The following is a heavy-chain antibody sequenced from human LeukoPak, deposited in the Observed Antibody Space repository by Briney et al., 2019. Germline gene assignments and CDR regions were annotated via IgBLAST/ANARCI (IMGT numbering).Heavy chain of an antibody. CDR1: GDSVSSNSAA. V-gene: IGHV6-1*01. CDR3: ARLQSITMVRGVKRGNWFDP. Sequence: SQTLSLTCAISGDSVSSNSAAWNWIRQSPSRGLEWLGRTYYRSKWYNDYAVSVKSRITINPDTSKNQFSLQLNSVTPEDTAVYYCARLQSITMVRGVKRGNWFDPWGQGTLVTVSS. CDR2: TYYRSKWYN. J-gene: IGHJ5*02. D-gene: IGHD3-10*01.